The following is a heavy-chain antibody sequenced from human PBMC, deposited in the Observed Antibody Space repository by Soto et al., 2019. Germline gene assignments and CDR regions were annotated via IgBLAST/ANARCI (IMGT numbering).Heavy chain of an antibody. J-gene: IGHJ4*02. CDR2: MNPNSGNT. CDR1: GYTFTSFD. CDR3: GRAYTWGVAVAGM. Sequence: QVQLVQSGAEVKKPGASVKVSCKASGYTFTSFDINWVRQATGQGLEWMGWMNPNSGNTGYAQKFQGRVTMTRNTSKSTAYMELSSLRSEDTAVYYCGRAYTWGVAVAGMWGQGTLVTVSS. V-gene: IGHV1-8*01. D-gene: IGHD6-19*01.